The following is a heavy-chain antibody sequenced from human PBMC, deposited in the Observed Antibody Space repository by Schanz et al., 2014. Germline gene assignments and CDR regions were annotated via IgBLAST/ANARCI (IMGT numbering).Heavy chain of an antibody. CDR3: ARELRLEYYFDV. D-gene: IGHD4-17*01. CDR2: INPNSGGT. V-gene: IGHV1-2*02. Sequence: QVQLLQSGAEVKKPGASVKVSCKASGYTFTGYYMHWVRQAPGQGLEWMGRINPNSGGTNYAQKFQGRVTMTRDTSISTAYMELSSLRSDDAAVYYCARELRLEYYFDVWGQGTQVTVSS. J-gene: IGHJ4*02. CDR1: GYTFTGYY.